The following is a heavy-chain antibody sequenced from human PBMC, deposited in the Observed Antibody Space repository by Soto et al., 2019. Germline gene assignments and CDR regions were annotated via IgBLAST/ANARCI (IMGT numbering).Heavy chain of an antibody. CDR2: ISGSGGST. D-gene: IGHD4-17*01. J-gene: IGHJ6*03. V-gene: IGHV3-23*01. Sequence: EVQLLESGGGLVQPGGSLRLSCAASGFTFSSYAMSWVRQAPGKGLEWVSAISGSGGSTYYADSVKGRFTISRDNSKNTLYLQMNSLRAEDTAVYYCANLYGDSPGYYYYYYMDVWGKGTTVTVSS. CDR1: GFTFSSYA. CDR3: ANLYGDSPGYYYYYYMDV.